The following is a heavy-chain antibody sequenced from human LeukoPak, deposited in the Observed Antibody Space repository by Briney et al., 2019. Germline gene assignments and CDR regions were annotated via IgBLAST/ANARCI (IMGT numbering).Heavy chain of an antibody. CDR1: GFTFSSYA. J-gene: IGHJ4*02. V-gene: IGHV3-21*01. CDR2: ISSSSSYI. CDR3: ARGGYNGWYFDY. D-gene: IGHD5-24*01. Sequence: GGSLRLSCAASGFTFSSYAMSWVRQAPGKGLEWVSSISSSSSYIYYADSVKGRFTISRDNAKNSLYLQMNSLRAEDTAVYYCARGGYNGWYFDYWGQGTLVTVSS.